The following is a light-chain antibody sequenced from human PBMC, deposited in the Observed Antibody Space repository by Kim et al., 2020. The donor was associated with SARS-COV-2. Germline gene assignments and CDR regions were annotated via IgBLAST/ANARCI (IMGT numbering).Light chain of an antibody. CDR2: DVT. Sequence: GQSITIPCTGTSSDVGGYNYVSWYQQHPGKVPKLMTYDVTNRPSGVSNRFSGSKSGNTASLTISGLQAEDEADYYCSSYTSSSTLVFGGGTQLTVL. J-gene: IGLJ3*02. CDR3: SSYTSSSTLV. CDR1: SSDVGGYNY. V-gene: IGLV2-14*03.